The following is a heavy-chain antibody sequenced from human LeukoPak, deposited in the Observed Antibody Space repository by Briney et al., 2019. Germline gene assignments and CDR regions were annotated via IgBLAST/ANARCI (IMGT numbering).Heavy chain of an antibody. CDR1: GYTFTGYY. Sequence: RASVKVSCKASGYTFTGYYMHWVRQAPGQGLEWMGWINPNSGGTNYAQKFQGRVTMTRDTSISTAYMELSRLRSDDTAVYYCARAPGEGATYYFDYWGQGTLVTVSS. V-gene: IGHV1-2*02. CDR3: ARAPGEGATYYFDY. CDR2: INPNSGGT. D-gene: IGHD1-26*01. J-gene: IGHJ4*02.